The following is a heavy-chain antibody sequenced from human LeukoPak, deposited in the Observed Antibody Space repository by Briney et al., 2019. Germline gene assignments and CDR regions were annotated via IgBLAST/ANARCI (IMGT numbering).Heavy chain of an antibody. CDR3: ARGPPRTYYDFWSGYLRCDY. J-gene: IGHJ4*02. Sequence: GGSLRLSCAASGFTFSSYSMNWVRQAPGKGLEWVSTISSSSSYIYYAGSVKGRFTISRDNAKNSLYLQMNSLRAEDTAVYYCARGPPRTYYDFWSGYLRCDYWGQGTLVTVSS. CDR2: ISSSSSYI. CDR1: GFTFSSYS. D-gene: IGHD3-3*01. V-gene: IGHV3-21*01.